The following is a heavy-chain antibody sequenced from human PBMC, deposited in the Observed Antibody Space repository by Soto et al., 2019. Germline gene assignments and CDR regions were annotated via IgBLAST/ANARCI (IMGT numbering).Heavy chain of an antibody. J-gene: IGHJ3*02. Sequence: QVQLVESGGGVVQPGRSLRLSCAASGFTFSSYVMHWVRQAPGKGLEWVAVISYDGSNKYYADSVKGRFTISRDNSKNTLYLQMNSLRAEDTAVYYCARDGTTDLSPFWDIWGQGTMVTVSS. V-gene: IGHV3-30-3*01. CDR2: ISYDGSNK. CDR1: GFTFSSYV. CDR3: ARDGTTDLSPFWDI. D-gene: IGHD1-7*01.